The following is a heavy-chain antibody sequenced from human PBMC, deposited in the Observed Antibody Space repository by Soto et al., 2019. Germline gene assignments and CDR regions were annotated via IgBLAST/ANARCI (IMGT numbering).Heavy chain of an antibody. J-gene: IGHJ3*02. Sequence: SVKVSCKASGGTFSSYAISWVRQAPGQGLEWMGGIIPIFGTANYAQRFQGRVTITADESTSTAYMELSSLRSEDPAVYYLASTLSPMATVAPPGQAFLDIWRQG. D-gene: IGHD4-17*01. CDR1: GGTFSSYA. CDR3: ASTLSPMATVAPPGQAFLDI. V-gene: IGHV1-69*13. CDR2: IIPIFGTA.